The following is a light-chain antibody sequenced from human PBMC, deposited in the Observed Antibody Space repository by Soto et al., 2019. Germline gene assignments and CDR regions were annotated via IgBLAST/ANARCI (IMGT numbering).Light chain of an antibody. J-gene: IGLJ3*02. CDR1: SGHSSYI. Sequence: QPVLTQSSSASASLGSSVKLTCTLSSGHSSYIIAWHQQQPGKAPRYLMKLEGSGNYNKGSGVPDRFSGSSSGADRYLSISILQSEDEADYYCETWDSNTRVFGGGTKLTVL. CDR2: LEGSGNY. V-gene: IGLV4-60*03. CDR3: ETWDSNTRV.